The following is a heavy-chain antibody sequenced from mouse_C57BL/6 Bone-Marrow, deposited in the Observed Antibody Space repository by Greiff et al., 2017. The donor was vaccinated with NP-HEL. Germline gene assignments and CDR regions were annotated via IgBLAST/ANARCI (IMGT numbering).Heavy chain of an antibody. D-gene: IGHD1-1*01. CDR2: IDPEGGDT. J-gene: IGHJ4*01. Sequence: EVQLQQSGAELVRPGASVKLSCTASGFNIKDYYMHWVKQRPEQGLEWIGRIDPEGGDTEYAPKFQGKATLTADTSSNTAYLQLSSLTSEDTAVYYCTTHSLRVYAMDYWGQGTSVTVSS. CDR3: TTHSLRVYAMDY. V-gene: IGHV14-1*01. CDR1: GFNIKDYY.